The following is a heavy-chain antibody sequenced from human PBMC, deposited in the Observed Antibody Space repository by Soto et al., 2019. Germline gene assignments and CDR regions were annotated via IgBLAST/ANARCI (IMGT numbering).Heavy chain of an antibody. CDR3: AREYYYGSGPWY. D-gene: IGHD3-10*01. CDR2: FDPEDGET. J-gene: IGHJ4*02. Sequence: ASVKVSFKVSGYTVTELSMHWLRQAPGKGLEWMGGFDPEDGETIYAQKFQGRVTMTEDTSTDTAYMELSSLRSEDTAVYYCAREYYYGSGPWYWGQGTLVTVS. CDR1: GYTVTELS. V-gene: IGHV1-24*01.